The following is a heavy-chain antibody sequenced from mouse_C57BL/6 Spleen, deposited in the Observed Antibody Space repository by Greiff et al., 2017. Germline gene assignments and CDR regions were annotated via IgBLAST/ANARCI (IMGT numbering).Heavy chain of an antibody. D-gene: IGHD2-3*01. CDR3: AREGPVYDGYYAWFAY. CDR2: IYPRDGST. CDR1: GYTFTSYD. V-gene: IGHV1-85*01. Sequence: QVQLQQSGPELVKPGASVKLSCKASGYTFTSYDINWVKQRPGQGLEWIGWIYPRDGSTKYNEKFKGKATLTVDTSSSTAYMELHSLTSEDSAVYFCAREGPVYDGYYAWFAYWGQGTLVTVSA. J-gene: IGHJ3*01.